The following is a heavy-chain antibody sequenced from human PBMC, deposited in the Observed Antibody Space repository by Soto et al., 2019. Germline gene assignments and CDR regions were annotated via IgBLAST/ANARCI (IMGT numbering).Heavy chain of an antibody. CDR2: IYGGGTT. Sequence: EVQLVESGGGLIQPGGSPRLSCAASGFAVSSKYMTWVRQAPGKGLEWVSVIYGGGTTYYADSVKGRFTISRDTSKNTLYLQMNSLRAEDTAVYYCVQTTGWPGFDFWGQGTLVTVSS. J-gene: IGHJ4*02. D-gene: IGHD6-19*01. CDR3: VQTTGWPGFDF. V-gene: IGHV3-53*01. CDR1: GFAVSSKY.